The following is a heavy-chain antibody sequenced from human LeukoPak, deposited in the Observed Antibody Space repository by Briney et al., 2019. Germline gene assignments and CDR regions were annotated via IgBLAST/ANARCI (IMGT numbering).Heavy chain of an antibody. CDR2: INPNSGGT. Sequence: ASVKVSCKASGYTFTGYYMHWVRQAPGQGLEWMGWINPNSGGTNYAQKLQGRVTMTTDTSTSTAYMELRSLRSDDTAVYYCARRGQHYYDSTAYYYDDYWGQGTLVTVSS. J-gene: IGHJ4*02. CDR3: ARRGQHYYDSTAYYYDDY. D-gene: IGHD3-22*01. CDR1: GYTFTGYY. V-gene: IGHV1-2*02.